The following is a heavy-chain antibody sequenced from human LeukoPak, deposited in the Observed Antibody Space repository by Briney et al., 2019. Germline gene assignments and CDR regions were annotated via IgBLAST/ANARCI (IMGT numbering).Heavy chain of an antibody. V-gene: IGHV3-11*01. CDR1: GFTFSDYY. Sequence: GGSLRLSCAASGFTFSDYYMTWNRQAPGKGLEWVSYITSTGSTVYYADSVKGRFTISRDNAKNSLYLQMNSLRAEDTAVYYCARRSIDSPDEYWGQGTLVTVSS. CDR3: ARRSIDSPDEY. J-gene: IGHJ4*02. D-gene: IGHD1-14*01. CDR2: ITSTGSTV.